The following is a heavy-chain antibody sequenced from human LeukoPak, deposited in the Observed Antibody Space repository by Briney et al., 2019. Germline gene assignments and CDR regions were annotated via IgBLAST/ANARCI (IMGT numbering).Heavy chain of an antibody. D-gene: IGHD1-20*01. CDR1: GHTLIDYC. J-gene: IGHJ6*03. CDR3: ASEYNWNDPAYYYYMDV. CDR2: INPNSGGT. Sequence: ASRKVSCKASGHTLIDYCIHWVRQAPGQGLEWMGRINPNSGGTNYAQKFQGRVTMSSDTSISTAYMELSRLRSYDTAVYYCASEYNWNDPAYYYYMDVWGKGTTVTVSS. V-gene: IGHV1-2*06.